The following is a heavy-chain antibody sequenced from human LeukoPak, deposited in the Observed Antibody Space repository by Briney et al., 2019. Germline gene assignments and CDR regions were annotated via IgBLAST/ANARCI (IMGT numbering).Heavy chain of an antibody. J-gene: IGHJ4*02. CDR3: AKDRDAAGRYYFDY. CDR2: ISWNSGSI. CDR1: GFTFEDYD. D-gene: IGHD6-13*01. V-gene: IGHV3-9*01. Sequence: PGGSLTLSCAAAGFTFEDYDMLWVRQAPGKGLEWVSGISWNSGSIGYADSVKGRFTISRDNAKNSLYLQMNSLRAEDTALYYCAKDRDAAGRYYFDYWGQGTLVTVSS.